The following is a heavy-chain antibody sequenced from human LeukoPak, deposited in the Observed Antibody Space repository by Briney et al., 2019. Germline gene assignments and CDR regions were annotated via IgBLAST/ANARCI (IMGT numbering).Heavy chain of an antibody. CDR1: GFTFDDYG. D-gene: IGHD3-10*01. J-gene: IGHJ3*02. CDR3: ARDAYYYGSGSYAFDI. V-gene: IGHV3-20*04. CDR2: INWNGGST. Sequence: GGSLRLSCAASGFTFDDYGMSGVRQAPGKGLEWGSGINWNGGSTGYADSVKGRFTISRDNAKNSLYLQMNSLRAEDTALYYCARDAYYYGSGSYAFDIWGQGTMVTVSS.